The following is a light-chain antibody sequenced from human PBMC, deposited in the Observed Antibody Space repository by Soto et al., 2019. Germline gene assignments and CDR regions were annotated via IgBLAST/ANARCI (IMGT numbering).Light chain of an antibody. CDR2: EVT. CDR3: SSYTSSNTPYV. J-gene: IGLJ1*01. CDR1: SSDVGGYNF. V-gene: IGLV2-14*01. Sequence: QSALTQPASVSGSPGQSITISCTGSSSDVGGYNFVSWYQHHPGKPPKLILYEVTTRPSGVSSRFSGSKSGNTASLPISGLRADDEANYYCSSYTSSNTPYVLGTGTKLTVL.